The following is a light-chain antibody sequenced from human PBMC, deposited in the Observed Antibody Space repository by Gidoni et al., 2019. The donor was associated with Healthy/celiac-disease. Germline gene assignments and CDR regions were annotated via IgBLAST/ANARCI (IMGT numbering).Light chain of an antibody. V-gene: IGLV2-14*01. Sequence: QSALTQPASVSGSPGQSITISCTGTSSDVGGSNYVSWYQQHPGKAPKLMIYEVSNRPSGVSHRFSGSKSGNTASLTISGLQTEDEADYYCSSYRSSSIPYVFGTGTQVTV. J-gene: IGLJ1*01. CDR1: SSDVGGSNY. CDR2: EVS. CDR3: SSYRSSSIPYV.